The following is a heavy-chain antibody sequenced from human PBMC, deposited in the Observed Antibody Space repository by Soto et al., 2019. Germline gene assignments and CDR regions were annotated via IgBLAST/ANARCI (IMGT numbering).Heavy chain of an antibody. V-gene: IGHV1-69*01. CDR2: IIPIFGTA. CDR1: GGTFSSYA. Sequence: QVQLVQSGAEVKKPGSSVKVSCKASGGTFSSYAISWVRQAPGQGLEWMGGIIPIFGTANYAQKFQGRVTMSPDDSTSTADMELRSLRCEDAAVYYCARGRDVVVVPPGTSYYYYYGMDVWGQGTTVTVSS. CDR3: ARGRDVVVVPPGTSYYYYYGMDV. D-gene: IGHD2-2*01. J-gene: IGHJ6*02.